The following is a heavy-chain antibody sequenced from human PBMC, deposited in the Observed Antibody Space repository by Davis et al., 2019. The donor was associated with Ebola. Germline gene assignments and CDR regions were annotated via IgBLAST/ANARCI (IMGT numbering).Heavy chain of an antibody. V-gene: IGHV3-30*03. Sequence: GESLKISCVTSQFTFRSYGMHWVRQAPGKGLEWVAVISYDGSNKYYADSVKGRFTIARDNSKNTRYLQMNRLRDGDTAVYYCSREVSGYDSPYDHMDVWGQGTAVTVSS. CDR1: QFTFRSYG. CDR2: ISYDGSNK. J-gene: IGHJ6*03. D-gene: IGHD5-12*01. CDR3: SREVSGYDSPYDHMDV.